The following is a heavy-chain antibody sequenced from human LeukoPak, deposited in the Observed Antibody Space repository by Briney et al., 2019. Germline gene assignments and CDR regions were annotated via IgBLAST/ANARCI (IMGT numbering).Heavy chain of an antibody. D-gene: IGHD2-21*02. CDR2: IYSGGST. CDR1: GFTVSSNY. Sequence: GGSLRLSCAASGFTVSSNYTSWVRQAPGKGLEWVSVIYSGGSTYYADSVKGRFTISRDNSKNTLYLQMNSLRAEDTAVYYCARGAYCGGDCYSHFDYWGQGTLVTVSS. J-gene: IGHJ4*02. CDR3: ARGAYCGGDCYSHFDY. V-gene: IGHV3-53*01.